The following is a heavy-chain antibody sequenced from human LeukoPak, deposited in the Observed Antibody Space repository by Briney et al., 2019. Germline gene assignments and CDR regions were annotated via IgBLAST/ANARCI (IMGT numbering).Heavy chain of an antibody. J-gene: IGHJ5*02. D-gene: IGHD3-3*01. CDR3: ARDPYYDFWSGPDALDNWFDP. CDR2: IYTSGST. Sequence: PSQTLSLTCTVSGGSISSYYWSWIRQPAGKGLEWIGRIYTSGSTNYNPSLKSRVTMSVDTSKNQFSLKLSSVTAADTAVYYCARDPYYDFWSGPDALDNWFDPWGQGTLVTVSS. V-gene: IGHV4-4*07. CDR1: GGSISSYY.